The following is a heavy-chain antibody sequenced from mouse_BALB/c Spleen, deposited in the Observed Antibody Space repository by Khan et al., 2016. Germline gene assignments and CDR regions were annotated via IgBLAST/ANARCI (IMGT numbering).Heavy chain of an antibody. CDR2: INYSGST. D-gene: IGHD3-1*01. CDR1: GYSITSHYS. J-gene: IGHJ2*01. Sequence: EVQLQESGPDLVKPSQSLSLTCTVTGYSITSHYSWHWIRHFPGNKLEWMGNINYSGSTNYNPSLKSRISITRDPSKNQFFLQLNSVTTEDTATYYCATSSSGYWYYFDYWGQGTALTVSS. V-gene: IGHV3-1*02. CDR3: ATSSSGYWYYFDY.